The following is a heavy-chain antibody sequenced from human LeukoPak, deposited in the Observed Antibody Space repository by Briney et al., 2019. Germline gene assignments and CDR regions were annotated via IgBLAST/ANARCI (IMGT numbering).Heavy chain of an antibody. J-gene: IGHJ5*02. Sequence: SETLSLTCAVSGSSITSSGYYWGWIRQPPGKGLEWIGYIYYSGSTNYNPSLKSRVTISVDTSKNQFSLKMSSVTAADTAVYYCARARDGHINNWFDPWGQGTLVTVSS. D-gene: IGHD5-24*01. V-gene: IGHV4-61*08. CDR2: IYYSGST. CDR1: GSSITSSGYY. CDR3: ARARDGHINNWFDP.